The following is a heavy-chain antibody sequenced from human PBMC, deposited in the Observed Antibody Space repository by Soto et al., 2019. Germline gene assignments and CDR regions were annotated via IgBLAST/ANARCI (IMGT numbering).Heavy chain of an antibody. Sequence: SETLSLTCTVSGGSISSGGYYWSGIRQHPGKGLEWIGYIYYSGSTYYNPSLKSRVTISVDTSKNQFSLKLSSVTAADTAVYYCARGYYDSSGYYYFEYWGQGTLVTVSS. D-gene: IGHD3-22*01. CDR2: IYYSGST. CDR1: GGSISSGGYY. CDR3: ARGYYDSSGYYYFEY. V-gene: IGHV4-31*03. J-gene: IGHJ4*02.